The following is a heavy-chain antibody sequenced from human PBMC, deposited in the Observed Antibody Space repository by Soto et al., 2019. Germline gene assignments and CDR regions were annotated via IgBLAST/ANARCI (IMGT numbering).Heavy chain of an antibody. V-gene: IGHV1-8*01. D-gene: IGHD3-10*01. Sequence: GASVKDSCKASGYTFTSYDINWVRQASGQGLEWMGWMNPNSGNTGYAQKFQGRVTMTRNTSISTAYMELSSLRSEDTAVYYCARAGYYGSGSYYNVAIPDYWGQGTLVTVSS. CDR2: MNPNSGNT. CDR1: GYTFTSYD. J-gene: IGHJ4*02. CDR3: ARAGYYGSGSYYNVAIPDY.